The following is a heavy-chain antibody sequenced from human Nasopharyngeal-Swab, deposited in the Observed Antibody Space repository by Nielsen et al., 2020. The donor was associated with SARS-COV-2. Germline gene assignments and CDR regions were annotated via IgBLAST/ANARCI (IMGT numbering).Heavy chain of an antibody. D-gene: IGHD6-19*01. J-gene: IGHJ4*02. V-gene: IGHV3-74*01. CDR3: ARETAVAGDYYCDY. CDR1: GFTFSSYW. CDR2: INTDGSST. Sequence: GESLKISCAASGFTFSSYWMHWVRQAPGKGLVWVSRINTDGSSTSYADSVKGRFTISRDNAKNTVYLQMNSLRVEDTAVYYCARETAVAGDYYCDYWGQGTLVAVSS.